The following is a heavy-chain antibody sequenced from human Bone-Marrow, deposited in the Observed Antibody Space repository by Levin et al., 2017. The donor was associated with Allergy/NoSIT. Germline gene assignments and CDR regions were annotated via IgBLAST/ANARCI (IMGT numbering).Heavy chain of an antibody. CDR2: IREGGNGI. V-gene: IGHV3-7*01. J-gene: IGHJ4*02. D-gene: IGHD2-15*01. Sequence: GESLKISCVASGFTFSTYSMSWVRQAPGKGLEWVANIREGGNGIYYVDSVKGRFTITRDDAKNSLYLQMNSLRAEDTAVYYCVRYHRGGGTYYFDYWGQGTLVPVSS. CDR1: GFTFSTYS. CDR3: VRYHRGGGTYYFDY.